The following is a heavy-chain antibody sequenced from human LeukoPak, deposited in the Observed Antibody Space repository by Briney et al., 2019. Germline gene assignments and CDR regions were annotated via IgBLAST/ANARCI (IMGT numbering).Heavy chain of an antibody. CDR2: IYPGDSDT. V-gene: IGHV5-51*01. CDR3: ATYSDTFYFDC. CDR1: GYTFTSYW. D-gene: IGHD3-16*01. Sequence: GESLKISCKGSGYTFTSYWIGWVRQMSGKGLEWMGIIYPGDSDTRYSPSFQGQVIISADKSISTAYLQWSSLKASDTAIYYCATYSDTFYFDCWGQGTLVTVSS. J-gene: IGHJ4*02.